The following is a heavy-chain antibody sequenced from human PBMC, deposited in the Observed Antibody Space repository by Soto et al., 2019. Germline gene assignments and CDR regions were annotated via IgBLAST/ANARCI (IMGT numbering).Heavy chain of an antibody. CDR2: IYYSGTT. V-gene: IGHV4-39*01. CDR1: GGSISSSSYY. D-gene: IGHD1-1*01. CDR3: ARHGNAHRHWFDP. Sequence: SETLSLTCTVPGGSISSSSYYWGWIRQPPGKGLEWIGSIYYSGTTYYNPSLKSRVTISVDTSRNQFSLNLTSVTAADTAVYYCARHGNAHRHWFDPWGQGTLVTVSS. J-gene: IGHJ5*02.